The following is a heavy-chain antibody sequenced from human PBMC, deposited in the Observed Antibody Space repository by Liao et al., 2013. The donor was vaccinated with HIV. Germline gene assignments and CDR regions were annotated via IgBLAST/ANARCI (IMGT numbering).Heavy chain of an antibody. Sequence: QVQLQQWGGGLLKPSETLSLTCTVSGGSISSYYWSWIRQPAGKGLEWIGRIYTSGSTNYNPSLKSRVTMSVDTSKNQFSLRLRSVTAADTAVYYCASLPRGQLIAAYFDSWGQGTLVTVSS. CDR1: GGSISSYY. CDR2: IYTSGST. CDR3: ASLPRGQLIAAYFDS. V-gene: IGHV4-59*10. D-gene: IGHD2-15*01. J-gene: IGHJ4*02.